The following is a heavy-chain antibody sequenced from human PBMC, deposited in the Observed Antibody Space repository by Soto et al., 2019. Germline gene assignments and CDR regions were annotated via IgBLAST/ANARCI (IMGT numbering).Heavy chain of an antibody. V-gene: IGHV1-46*01. Sequence: GASVKVSCKASGYTFTSYYMQWVRQAPGQGLEWMGIINPSGGSTSYAQKFQGRVTMTRDTSTSTVYMELSSLRSEDTAVYYCASGRGYSSSWDQYYYYYGMDVWGQGTTVTVSS. CDR3: ASGRGYSSSWDQYYYYYGMDV. CDR1: GYTFTSYY. D-gene: IGHD6-13*01. CDR2: INPSGGST. J-gene: IGHJ6*02.